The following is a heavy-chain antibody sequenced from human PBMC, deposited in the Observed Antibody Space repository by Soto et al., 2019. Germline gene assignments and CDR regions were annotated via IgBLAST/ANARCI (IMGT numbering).Heavy chain of an antibody. Sequence: EVQLLESGGGLVQPGGSLRLSCAASGFTFSSYAMSWVRQAPGKGLEWVSAISGSGGSTYYADSVKGRFTISRDNSKNTLYLQMNRLRAEDTAVYYCAKGRVATILPLDYWGQGTLVTVSS. D-gene: IGHD5-12*01. CDR2: ISGSGGST. V-gene: IGHV3-23*01. J-gene: IGHJ4*02. CDR1: GFTFSSYA. CDR3: AKGRVATILPLDY.